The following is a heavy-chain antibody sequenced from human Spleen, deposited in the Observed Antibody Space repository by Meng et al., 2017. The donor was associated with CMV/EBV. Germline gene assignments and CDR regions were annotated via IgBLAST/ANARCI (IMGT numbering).Heavy chain of an antibody. Sequence: GESLKISCAASGFTFSSYAMSWVRQAPGKGLEWVSAISGSGGSTYYADSVKGRFTISRDNSKNTLYLQMNSLRAEDTAVYFCTGCSGGNCIYYAMDVWAQGTTVTVSS. V-gene: IGHV3-23*01. CDR3: TGCSGGNCIYYAMDV. CDR1: GFTFSSYA. CDR2: ISGSGGST. D-gene: IGHD2-15*01. J-gene: IGHJ6*02.